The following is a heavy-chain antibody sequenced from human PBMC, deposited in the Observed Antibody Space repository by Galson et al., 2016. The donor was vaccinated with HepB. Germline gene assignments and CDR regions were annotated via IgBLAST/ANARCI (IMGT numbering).Heavy chain of an antibody. Sequence: LPCTVSGGSVRRGDYYWTWLPPPPGKGLEWIGFVYSSGETQYNPSLNSRLPKSVDTSKNHFTLNLSSVTAADTAVYYCAGEEGGYCSGYHRVHRAFDYWGHGTLVTVSS. D-gene: IGHD2-15*01. V-gene: IGHV4-61*03. CDR3: AGEEGGYCSGYHRVHRAFDY. CDR2: VYSSGET. J-gene: IGHJ4*01. CDR1: GGSVRRGDYY.